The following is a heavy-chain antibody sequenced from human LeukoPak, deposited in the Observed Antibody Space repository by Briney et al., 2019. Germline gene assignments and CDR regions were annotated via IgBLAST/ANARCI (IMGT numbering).Heavy chain of an antibody. D-gene: IGHD6-13*01. CDR3: AKGTSSWHEFDY. J-gene: IGHJ4*02. CDR2: ISWDGGST. V-gene: IGHV3-43D*03. CDR1: GFTVDDYA. Sequence: GGSLRLSCAASGFTVDDYAMHWVRQAPGKGLEWVSLISWDGGSTYYADSVKGRFSISRDNSKKSLYLHMNSLRAEDTALYYCAKGTSSWHEFDYWGQGTLVTVSS.